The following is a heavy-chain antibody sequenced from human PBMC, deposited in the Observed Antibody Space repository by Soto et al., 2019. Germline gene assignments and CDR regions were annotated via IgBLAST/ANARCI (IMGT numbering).Heavy chain of an antibody. CDR2: ISGSGGST. D-gene: IGHD4-17*01. CDR1: GFTFSSYA. CDR3: AKDGDENQNLDY. Sequence: EVQLLESGGGLVQPGGSLRLSCAASGFTFSSYAMSWVRQAPGKGLEWVSAISGSGGSTYYADSVKGRFTISRDNSKNTLYRQMNSLRAEDTAVYYCAKDGDENQNLDYWGRGTLLTVSS. V-gene: IGHV3-23*01. J-gene: IGHJ4*02.